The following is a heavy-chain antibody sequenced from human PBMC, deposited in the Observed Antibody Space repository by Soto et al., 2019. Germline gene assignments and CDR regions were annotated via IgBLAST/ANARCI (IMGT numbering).Heavy chain of an antibody. CDR3: AKEGQWLAHYFDY. D-gene: IGHD6-19*01. V-gene: IGHV3-30*18. Sequence: PGGSLRLSCAASGFTSSSYGMHWVRQAPGKGLEWVAVISYDGSNKYYADSVKGRFTISRDNSKNTLYLQMNSLRAEDTAVYYCAKEGQWLAHYFDYWGQGTLVTV. CDR1: GFTSSSYG. CDR2: ISYDGSNK. J-gene: IGHJ4*02.